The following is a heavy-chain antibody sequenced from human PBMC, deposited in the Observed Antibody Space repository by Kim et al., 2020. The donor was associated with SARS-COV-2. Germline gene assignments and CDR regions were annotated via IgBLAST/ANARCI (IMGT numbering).Heavy chain of an antibody. CDR2: IYYSGST. D-gene: IGHD5-18*01. CDR3: ARESSVDTAMVHFDY. Sequence: SETLSLTCTVSGGSISSSSYYWGWIRQPPGKGLEWIGSIYYSGSTYYNPSLKSRVTISVDTSKNQFSLKLSSVTAADTAVYYCARESSVDTAMVHFDYWGQGTLVTVSS. CDR1: GGSISSSSYY. J-gene: IGHJ4*02. V-gene: IGHV4-39*07.